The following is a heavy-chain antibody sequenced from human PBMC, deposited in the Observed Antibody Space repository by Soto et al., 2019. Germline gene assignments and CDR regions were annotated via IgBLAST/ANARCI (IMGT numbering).Heavy chain of an antibody. CDR2: ISCDGSNK. J-gene: IGHJ6*02. Sequence: VGSLRLSCAASGFTFSSYAMHWVRQAPGKGLEWVSVISCDGSNKYYADSVKGRFTISRDNSKNTLYLQMNSLRAEDTAVYYFARGQARTPSGMDVWGQGTTVTVSS. D-gene: IGHD6-6*01. CDR3: ARGQARTPSGMDV. CDR1: GFTFSSYA. V-gene: IGHV3-30-3*01.